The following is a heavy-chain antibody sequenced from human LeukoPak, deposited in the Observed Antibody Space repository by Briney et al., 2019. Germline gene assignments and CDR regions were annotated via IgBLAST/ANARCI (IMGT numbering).Heavy chain of an antibody. J-gene: IGHJ4*02. CDR3: ARALYSSSYRG. V-gene: IGHV1-2*06. D-gene: IGHD6-13*01. CDR1: GYTFTGYY. Sequence: GASVKVSCKASGYTFTGYYMHWVRQAPGQGLEWVGRINPNSGGTNYAQKYQGRVTMTRDTSISTAYMELSRLRSDDTAVYYCARALYSSSYRGWGQGTLVTVSS. CDR2: INPNSGGT.